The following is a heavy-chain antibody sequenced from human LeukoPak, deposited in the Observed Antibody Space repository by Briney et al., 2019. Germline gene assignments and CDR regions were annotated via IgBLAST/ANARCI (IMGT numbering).Heavy chain of an antibody. V-gene: IGHV3-30*14. Sequence: GGSLRLSCAASGFTFSSYAMHWVRQAPGKGLEWVAVISYDGSNKYYADSVKGRFTISRDNSKNTLYLQMNSLRAEDTAVYYCARDSGIAVAGLFYWGQGTLVTVSS. D-gene: IGHD6-19*01. J-gene: IGHJ4*02. CDR1: GFTFSSYA. CDR2: ISYDGSNK. CDR3: ARDSGIAVAGLFY.